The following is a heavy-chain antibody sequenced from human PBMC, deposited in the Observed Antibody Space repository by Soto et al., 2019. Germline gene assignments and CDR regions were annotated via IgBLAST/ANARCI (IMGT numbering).Heavy chain of an antibody. V-gene: IGHV1-69*13. J-gene: IGHJ6*02. CDR2: IIPIFGTA. CDR1: GGTFSSYA. CDR3: ARVPRVVRYYYGMDV. Sequence: ASVRVSCQASGGTFSSYAISWVRQAPGQGLEWMGGIIPIFGTANYAQKFQGRVTITADESTSTAYMELSSLRSEDTAVYYCARVPRVVRYYYGMDVWGQGTTVTVSS. D-gene: IGHD2-15*01.